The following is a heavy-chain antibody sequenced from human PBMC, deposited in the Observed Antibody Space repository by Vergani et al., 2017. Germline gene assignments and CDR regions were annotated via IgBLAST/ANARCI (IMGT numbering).Heavy chain of an antibody. CDR2: ISWNSGSI. J-gene: IGHJ4*02. V-gene: IGHV3-9*01. D-gene: IGHD3-9*01. CDR1: GFTFDDYA. CDR3: AKGLGGYDILTELDY. Sequence: EVQLVESGGGLVQPGRSLRLSCAASGFTFDDYAMHWVRQAPGKGLEWVSGISWNSGSIGYAESVKGRFTISRDNAKNSLYLQMNSLRAEDTALYYCAKGLGGYDILTELDYWGQGTLVTVSS.